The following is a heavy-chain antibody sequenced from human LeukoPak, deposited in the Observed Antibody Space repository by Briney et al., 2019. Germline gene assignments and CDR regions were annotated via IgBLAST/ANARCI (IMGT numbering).Heavy chain of an antibody. Sequence: PSETLSLTCTVSGGSINSYYWSWIRQPPGKGLEWIGYINYSGNTNYNPSLKSRVTISVDTSKNQFSLKLNSVTAADTAVYYCARGGNGSGLYYFDYWGQGTLVTVSS. V-gene: IGHV4-59*01. CDR3: ARGGNGSGLYYFDY. D-gene: IGHD3-10*01. CDR2: INYSGNT. CDR1: GGSINSYY. J-gene: IGHJ4*02.